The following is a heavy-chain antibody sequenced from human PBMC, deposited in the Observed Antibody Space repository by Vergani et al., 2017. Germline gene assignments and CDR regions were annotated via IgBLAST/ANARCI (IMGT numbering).Heavy chain of an antibody. J-gene: IGHJ4*02. Sequence: EVQLLESGGGSAQPGESLRLSCVASGFTFTAHGLNWVRQAPGKGLEWVSGISGQNFRTHYADSVKGRFTISRDDSKNTVYLQINSLRAEDAAFYYCADLYVDDGFSPFWGQGTLVTVSS. V-gene: IGHV3-23*01. D-gene: IGHD3/OR15-3a*01. CDR1: GFTFTAHG. CDR2: ISGQNFRT. CDR3: ADLYVDDGFSPF.